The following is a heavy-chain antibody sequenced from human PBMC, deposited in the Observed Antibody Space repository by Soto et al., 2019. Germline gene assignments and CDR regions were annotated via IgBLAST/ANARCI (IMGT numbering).Heavy chain of an antibody. CDR3: ARGDYYGSGTQVGAFDI. D-gene: IGHD3-10*01. CDR1: GFTFSSYW. Sequence: GGSLRLSCAASGFTFSSYWMGWVRQAPGKGLEWVANIKPDGSEKWYVDSVKGRFTISRDNTKNSLYLQMNSMRAEDTAVYYCARGDYYGSGTQVGAFDIWGQGTMVT. J-gene: IGHJ3*02. V-gene: IGHV3-7*04. CDR2: IKPDGSEK.